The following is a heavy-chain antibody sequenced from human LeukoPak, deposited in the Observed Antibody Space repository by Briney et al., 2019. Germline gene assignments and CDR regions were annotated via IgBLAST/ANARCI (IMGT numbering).Heavy chain of an antibody. V-gene: IGHV1-69*04. CDR2: IIPILGIA. D-gene: IGHD2-15*01. J-gene: IGHJ4*02. CDR1: GGTFSSYA. CDR3: AAGYCSGGSCYSVGTAFDY. Sequence: GASVKVSCKASGGTFSSYAISWVRQAPGQGLEWMGRIIPILGIANYAQKFQGRVTITADKSTSTAYMELSSLRSEDTAVYYCAAGYCSGGSCYSVGTAFDYWGQGTQVTVSS.